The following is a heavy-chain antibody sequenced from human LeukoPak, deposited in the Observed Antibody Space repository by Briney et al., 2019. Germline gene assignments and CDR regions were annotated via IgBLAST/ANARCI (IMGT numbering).Heavy chain of an antibody. Sequence: GESLKISCQVSGTDFSTYWVAWVRQMPGKGLEWLGVIYPGDSDTIYSPSFEGQVTISVDKSISTAYLQRSSLKATDSAVYYCARPHSTSRYVCDYWGQGTLVTVSS. CDR2: IYPGDSDT. CDR1: GTDFSTYW. CDR3: ARPHSTSRYVCDY. J-gene: IGHJ4*02. V-gene: IGHV5-51*01. D-gene: IGHD2-2*01.